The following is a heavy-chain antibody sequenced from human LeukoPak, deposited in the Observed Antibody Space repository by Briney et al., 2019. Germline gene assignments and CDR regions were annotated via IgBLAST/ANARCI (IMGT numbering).Heavy chain of an antibody. J-gene: IGHJ4*02. Sequence: SETLSLTCTVSGGSISSYYWSWIRQPPGKGLEWIGYIYYSGSTNYNPSLKSRVTISVDTSKNQFSLKLSSVTAADTAVYYCARASGSSSWSKDWGQGTLVTVSS. CDR3: ARASGSSSWSKD. CDR1: GGSISSYY. D-gene: IGHD6-13*01. V-gene: IGHV4-59*01. CDR2: IYYSGST.